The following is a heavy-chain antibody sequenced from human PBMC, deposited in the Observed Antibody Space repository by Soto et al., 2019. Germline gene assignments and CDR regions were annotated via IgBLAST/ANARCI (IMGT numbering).Heavy chain of an antibody. CDR2: IYYIGST. V-gene: IGHV4-39*02. J-gene: IGHJ5*02. CDR3: AREQYCTNGVCYNWFDP. D-gene: IGHD2-8*01. CDR1: VGSSSSSSYY. Sequence: SETLSVTCTVPVGSSSSSSYYWGWILQPPGKGLEWIGSIYYIGSTYYNPSLKSRVTISVDTSKNQFSLKLSSVTAADTAVYYCAREQYCTNGVCYNWFDPWGQGTLVTVSS.